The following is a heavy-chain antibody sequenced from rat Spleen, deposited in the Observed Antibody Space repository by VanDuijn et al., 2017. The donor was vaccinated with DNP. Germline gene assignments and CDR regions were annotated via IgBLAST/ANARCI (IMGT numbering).Heavy chain of an antibody. CDR1: GFTFHDYW. D-gene: IGHD1-11*01. J-gene: IGHJ2*01. CDR2: ITNTGGQF. CDR3: TRVLFNYGRYSDRYFDY. Sequence: EVQLEESGGGQVQPGRSLKLSCVASGFTFHDYWMTWIRPAPGKGLEWVASITNTGGQFHCLDSVTGRFTISRDNDKSILYLQMNSLKSEDTATYYCTRVLFNYGRYSDRYFDYWGQGVMVTVSS. V-gene: IGHV5-31*01.